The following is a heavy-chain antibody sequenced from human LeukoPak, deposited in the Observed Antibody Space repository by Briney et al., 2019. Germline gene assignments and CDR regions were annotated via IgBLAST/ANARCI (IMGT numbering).Heavy chain of an antibody. CDR2: ISYDGSNK. J-gene: IGHJ3*02. CDR3: ANSGFGGSDI. CDR1: GDSISSSSYY. D-gene: IGHD3-10*01. Sequence: PSETLSLTCTVSGDSISSSSYYWDWIRQPPGKGLEWVAVISYDGSNKYYADSVKGRFTISRDNSKNTLYLQMNSLRAEDTAVYYCANSGFGGSDIWGQGTMVTVSS. V-gene: IGHV3-30*18.